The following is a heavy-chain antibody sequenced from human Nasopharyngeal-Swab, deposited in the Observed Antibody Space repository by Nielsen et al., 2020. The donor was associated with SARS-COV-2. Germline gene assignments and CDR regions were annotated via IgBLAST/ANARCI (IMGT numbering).Heavy chain of an antibody. J-gene: IGHJ6*02. CDR1: GFTFSSYG. CDR2: IWYDGSNK. D-gene: IGHD2-15*01. V-gene: IGHV3-33*01. Sequence: GESLKISCAASGFTFSSYGMHWVRQAPGKGLEWVAVIWYDGSNKYYADSVKGRFTISRDNSKNTLYLQMNSLRAEDTAVYYCAREVVVVVAATHYYYGMDVWGQGTTVTVSS. CDR3: AREVVVVVAATHYYYGMDV.